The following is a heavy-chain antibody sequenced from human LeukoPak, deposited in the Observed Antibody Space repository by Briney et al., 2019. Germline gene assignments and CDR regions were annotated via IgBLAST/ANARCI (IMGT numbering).Heavy chain of an antibody. CDR3: ARAGVNYDSSGYFPDDAFGI. CDR2: ITSSSSYI. V-gene: IGHV3-21*01. J-gene: IGHJ3*02. Sequence: GGSLRLSCAASGFTFSSYSMNWVRQAPGKGLEWVSSITSSSSYIYYADSVKGRFTISRDNAKNSLYLQMHSLRAEDTSVYYCARAGVNYDSSGYFPDDAFGIWGQGTMVTVSS. CDR1: GFTFSSYS. D-gene: IGHD3-22*01.